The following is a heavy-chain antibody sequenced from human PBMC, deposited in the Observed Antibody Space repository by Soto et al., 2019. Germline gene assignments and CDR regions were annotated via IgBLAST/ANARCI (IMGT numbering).Heavy chain of an antibody. CDR1: GFTFSSYT. J-gene: IGHJ5*02. D-gene: IGHD4-4*01. CDR3: ARDLGVTTVTNPWFDP. CDR2: ISSSSTYM. V-gene: IGHV3-21*01. Sequence: GGSLRLSCAASGFTFSSYTMNWVRQAPGMGLEWVSSISSSSTYMYYADSVKGRFTISRDNAKNSLYLQMNSLRAEDTAIYYCARDLGVTTVTNPWFDPWGQGSLVTVS.